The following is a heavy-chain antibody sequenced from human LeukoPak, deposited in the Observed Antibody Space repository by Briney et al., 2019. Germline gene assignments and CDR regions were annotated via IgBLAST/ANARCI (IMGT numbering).Heavy chain of an antibody. CDR2: ISWDGGST. CDR3: ARRSSPYYYMDV. J-gene: IGHJ6*03. D-gene: IGHD6-13*01. Sequence: GGSLRLSCAASGFTFDDYAMHWVRQAPGKGLEWVSLISWDGGSTYYADSVKGRFTISRDNSKNSLYLQMNSLRAEDTAVYYCARRSSPYYYMDVWGKGTTVTISS. CDR1: GFTFDDYA. V-gene: IGHV3-43D*03.